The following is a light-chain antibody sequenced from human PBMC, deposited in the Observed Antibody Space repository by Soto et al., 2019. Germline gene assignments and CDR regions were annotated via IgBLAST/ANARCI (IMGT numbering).Light chain of an antibody. CDR3: QEYNACSPGT. CDR1: QSVKNH. CDR2: DAS. V-gene: IGKV3D-15*01. J-gene: IGKJ1*01. Sequence: EIVMTQSPATLSVSSGEGITLSCRASQSVKNHLAWYQHKPGQSPRLLICDASTRATGVPARFSAGGSGTEFTLVISSLQSEDAEVYYCQEYNACSPGTFGQGTKFEIK.